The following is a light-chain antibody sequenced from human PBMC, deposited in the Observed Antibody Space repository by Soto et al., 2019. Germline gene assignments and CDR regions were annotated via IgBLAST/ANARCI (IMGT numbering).Light chain of an antibody. CDR1: QSVSSSY. CDR2: GAS. V-gene: IGKV3-20*01. Sequence: EIVLTQSPGTLSLSPGERATLSCRASQSVSSSYLAWYQQKPGQAPRLLIYGASSRATGIPDRFSGSGSGTDFTLTISRLEPEDFAVYYCQQYVTLPWAFGQGTKVDIK. CDR3: QQYVTLPWA. J-gene: IGKJ1*01.